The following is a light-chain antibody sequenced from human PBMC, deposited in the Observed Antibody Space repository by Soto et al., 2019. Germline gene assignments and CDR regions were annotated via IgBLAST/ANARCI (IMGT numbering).Light chain of an antibody. CDR1: SSNIGATYD. V-gene: IGLV1-40*01. Sequence: SLPTQPPSVSGAPGQRVTISCTGSSSNIGATYDVHWYQHLPGTAPKLLIYGNYNRPSGVPDRFSGSKSGASASLAITGLQAEDEADYYCQSYDSSLSEYVFGTGTKVTVL. CDR2: GNY. CDR3: QSYDSSLSEYV. J-gene: IGLJ1*01.